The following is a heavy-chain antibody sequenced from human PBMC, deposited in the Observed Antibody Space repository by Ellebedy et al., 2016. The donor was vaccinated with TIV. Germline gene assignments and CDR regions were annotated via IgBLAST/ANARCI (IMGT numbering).Heavy chain of an antibody. J-gene: IGHJ4*02. CDR2: ISAYNGNT. D-gene: IGHD4-17*01. CDR1: GYTFTSYG. CDR3: ARMGAGPYYGDYVPFDY. V-gene: IGHV1-18*04. Sequence: ASVKVSXXASGYTFTSYGISWVRQAPGQGLEWMGWISAYNGNTNYAQKLQGRVTMTTDTSTSTAYMELRSLRSDDTAVYYCARMGAGPYYGDYVPFDYWGQGTLVTVSS.